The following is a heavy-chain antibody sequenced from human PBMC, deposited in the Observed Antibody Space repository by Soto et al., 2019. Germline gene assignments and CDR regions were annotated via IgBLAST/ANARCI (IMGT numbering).Heavy chain of an antibody. V-gene: IGHV4-34*01. CDR1: GGSFSGYY. J-gene: IGHJ4*02. CDR3: AGMYYYGSGSPFDY. Sequence: SETLSLTCAVYGGSFSGYYWSWIRQPPGKGLEWIGEINHSGSTNYNPSLKSRVTISVDTSKNQFSLKLSSVTAADTAVYYCAGMYYYGSGSPFDYWGQGTLVTVSS. CDR2: INHSGST. D-gene: IGHD3-10*01.